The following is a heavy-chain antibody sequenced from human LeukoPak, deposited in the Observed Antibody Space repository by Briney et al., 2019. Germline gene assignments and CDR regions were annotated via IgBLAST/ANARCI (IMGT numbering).Heavy chain of an antibody. D-gene: IGHD2-21*02. CDR2: INWNGHST. CDR1: GFTFDGYG. CDR3: ARRAYCGGDCYYYYYMDV. V-gene: IGHV3-20*04. Sequence: GGSLRLSCAASGFTFDGYGMSWVRQAPGKGLEWVSGINWNGHSTGYADSVKGRFTISRDNAKNSLYLQMNSLRAEDTALYYCARRAYCGGDCYYYYYMDVWGKGTTVTVSS. J-gene: IGHJ6*03.